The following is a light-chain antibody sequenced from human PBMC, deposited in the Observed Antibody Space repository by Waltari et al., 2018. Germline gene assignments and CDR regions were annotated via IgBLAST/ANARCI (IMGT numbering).Light chain of an antibody. Sequence: DIQMTQSPSSLSASVGDRVTITCRASQSISNLLNGYQQKPGEAPKLRIYSASTLQSGVPSRFSGAGSGTDFSLTIISLQPEDFASYYCQQSSTTPSTFGQGTKLEIK. J-gene: IGKJ2*01. CDR2: SAS. CDR3: QQSSTTPST. CDR1: QSISNL. V-gene: IGKV1-39*01.